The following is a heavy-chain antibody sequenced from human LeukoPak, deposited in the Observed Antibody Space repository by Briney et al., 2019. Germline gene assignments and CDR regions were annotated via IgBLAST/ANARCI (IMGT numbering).Heavy chain of an antibody. J-gene: IGHJ4*02. CDR2: IYTSGST. D-gene: IGHD3-3*01. V-gene: IGHV4-4*07. Sequence: SETLSLTCTVSGGSISTYYWSWIRQPAGKGLEWIGRIYTSGSTNYNPSLKSRVTISVDTSKNQFSLKLSSVTAADTAVYYCARVQLRFLEWLNFDYWGQGTLVTVSS. CDR3: ARVQLRFLEWLNFDY. CDR1: GGSISTYY.